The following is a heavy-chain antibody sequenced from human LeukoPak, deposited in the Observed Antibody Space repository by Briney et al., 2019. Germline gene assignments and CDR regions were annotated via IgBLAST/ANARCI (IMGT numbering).Heavy chain of an antibody. V-gene: IGHV1-69*01. J-gene: IGHJ4*02. CDR1: GGTFSSYA. CDR3: ARGNLEGSSGYYGGYYFDY. CDR2: IIPIFGTA. D-gene: IGHD3-22*01. Sequence: SVKVSCKASGGTFSSYAISWVRQAPGQGLEWMGGIIPIFGTANYAQKFQGRVTITADESTSTAYMELSSLRSEDTAVYYCARGNLEGSSGYYGGYYFDYWGQGTLVTVSS.